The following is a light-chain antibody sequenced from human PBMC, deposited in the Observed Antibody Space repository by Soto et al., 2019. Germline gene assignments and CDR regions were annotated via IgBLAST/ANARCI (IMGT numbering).Light chain of an antibody. CDR3: QQSYSTPLT. CDR2: AAS. CDR1: QSISSY. V-gene: IGKV1-39*01. Sequence: DIQMTQSPSSLSASVGDRVTITCRASQSISSYLNWYQQKPGKAPNLLIYAASSLQSGVPSRFSGSGSGTDFTLTISSLQPEDFATYYCQQSYSTPLTFDGGTKVEIK. J-gene: IGKJ4*01.